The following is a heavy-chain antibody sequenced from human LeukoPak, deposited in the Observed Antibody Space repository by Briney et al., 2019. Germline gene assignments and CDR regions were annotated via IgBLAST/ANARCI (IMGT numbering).Heavy chain of an antibody. CDR3: AREAYGDYEYYFDY. Sequence: PGGSLRLSCAASGFTFDDYGMSWVRQAPGKGLEWVSGVNWNGGSTGYADSVKGRFTISRDNAKNSLYLQMNSLRAEDTALYYCAREAYGDYEYYFDYWGQGTLVTVSS. CDR1: GFTFDDYG. J-gene: IGHJ4*02. CDR2: VNWNGGST. V-gene: IGHV3-20*04. D-gene: IGHD4-17*01.